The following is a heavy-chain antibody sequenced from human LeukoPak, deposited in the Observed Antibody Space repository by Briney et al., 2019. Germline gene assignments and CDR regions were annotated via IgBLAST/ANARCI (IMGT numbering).Heavy chain of an antibody. CDR1: GYTFTGYY. J-gene: IGHJ4*02. D-gene: IGHD2-15*01. CDR2: INPNSGGT. Sequence: ASVTVSCKASGYTFTGYYMHWVRQVPGQGLEWMGWINPNSGGTTYAQKFQGRVTMTRDTSISTAYMELSRLRSDDTAVYYCAREVEVVADLFDYWGQGTLVTVSS. CDR3: AREVEVVADLFDY. V-gene: IGHV1-2*02.